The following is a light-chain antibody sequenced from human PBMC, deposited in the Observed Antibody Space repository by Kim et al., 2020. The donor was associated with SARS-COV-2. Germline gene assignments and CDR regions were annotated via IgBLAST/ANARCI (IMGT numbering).Light chain of an antibody. V-gene: IGKV1-27*01. Sequence: SAGDKVTITWRSSQDISNFLAWYQQKPGKAPKLLNYATSILHSGVPPRFSGSGSGTDFTLTISSLQPEDFASYYCQKYNSAPWTFGQGTKVDIK. J-gene: IGKJ1*01. CDR2: ATS. CDR1: QDISNF. CDR3: QKYNSAPWT.